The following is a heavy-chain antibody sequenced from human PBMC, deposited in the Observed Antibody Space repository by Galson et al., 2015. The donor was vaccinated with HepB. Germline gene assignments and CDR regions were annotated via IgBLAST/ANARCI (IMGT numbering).Heavy chain of an antibody. CDR1: GYSFTNYW. CDR3: ARQSYGDYTPIDY. J-gene: IGHJ4*02. Sequence: QSGAEVKKPGESLKISCKGSGYSFTNYWIGWVRQMPGKCLEWMGIVYPGDSNTRYGPSFQGQVTISADKSISTAYLQWSSLKASDTATYYCARQSYGDYTPIDYWGQGTLVTVSS. V-gene: IGHV5-51*01. D-gene: IGHD4-17*01. CDR2: VYPGDSNT.